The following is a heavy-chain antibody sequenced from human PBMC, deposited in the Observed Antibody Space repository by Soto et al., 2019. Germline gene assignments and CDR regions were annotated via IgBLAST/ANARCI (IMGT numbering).Heavy chain of an antibody. CDR3: ARHPSYYDFWSGPGWFDP. J-gene: IGHJ5*02. CDR1: GGSISSSSYY. Sequence: QLQLQESGPGLVKPSETLSLTCTVSGGSISSSSYYWGWIRQPPGKGLEWIGSIYYSGSTYYNPSLKSRVTIAVDTSKNQFSRKLSSVTAADTAVYYCARHPSYYDFWSGPGWFDPWGQGTLVTVSS. CDR2: IYYSGST. D-gene: IGHD3-3*01. V-gene: IGHV4-39*01.